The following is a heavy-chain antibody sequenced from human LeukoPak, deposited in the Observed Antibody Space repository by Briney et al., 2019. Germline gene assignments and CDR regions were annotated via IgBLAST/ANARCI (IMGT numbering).Heavy chain of an antibody. CDR2: IYSDDSDT. J-gene: IGHJ3*02. V-gene: IGHV5-51*01. Sequence: GESLKISCKGSGYNFPTYWIAWARQMPGKDLEWMGIIYSDDSDTRYSPSLQGQVTISVDKSIRTAYIEWVTLKASDTAIYYCARGGDYGDPRRPFDIWGPGTMVTVSS. CDR1: GYNFPTYW. D-gene: IGHD4-17*01. CDR3: ARGGDYGDPRRPFDI.